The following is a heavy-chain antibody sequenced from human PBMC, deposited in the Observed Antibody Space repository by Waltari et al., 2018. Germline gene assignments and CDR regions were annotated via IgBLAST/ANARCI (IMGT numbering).Heavy chain of an antibody. CDR2: IYTTGRT. CDR1: GASVRGGSSF. V-gene: IGHV4-61*02. D-gene: IGHD3-22*01. CDR3: ARSGYDSTEGWLDP. J-gene: IGHJ5*02. Sequence: QVQLQESGPGLVKPSQTLSLTCTVSGASVRGGSSFWNWIRQPAGKGLEWIARIYTTGRTDYNPSLQSRVTISADTSKNELSLKMSSVTAADTAVYYCARSGYDSTEGWLDPWGPGTLVTVSS.